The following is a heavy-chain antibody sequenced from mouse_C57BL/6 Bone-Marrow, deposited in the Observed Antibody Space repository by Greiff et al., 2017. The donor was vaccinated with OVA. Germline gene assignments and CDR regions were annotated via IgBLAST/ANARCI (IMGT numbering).Heavy chain of an antibody. V-gene: IGHV1-50*01. CDR3: ARSILMAGYFDV. CDR1: GYTFTSYW. CDR2: IDPSDSYT. J-gene: IGHJ1*03. Sequence: QVQLQQPGAELVKPGASVKLSCKASGYTFTSYWMQWVKQGPGQGFEWIGEIDPSDSYTNYNQKFKGKATLTVDTSSSTAYMQLSSLTSEDSAVYYCARSILMAGYFDVWGTGTTVTVSS.